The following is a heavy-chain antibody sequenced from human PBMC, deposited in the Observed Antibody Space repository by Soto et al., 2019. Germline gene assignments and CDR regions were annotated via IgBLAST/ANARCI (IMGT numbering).Heavy chain of an antibody. D-gene: IGHD2-15*01. CDR2: IYYSGST. V-gene: IGHV4-30-4*01. CDR1: GGPISSGDYD. CDR3: ARNQYCSGNRCYSYYYYGMDV. Sequence: TLSITCTVSGGPISSGDYDWSWIRQPPGKGLEWIGYIYYSGSTYYNPSLKSRVTISVDTSKNQFSLKLRSVTYADKAVYYCARNQYCSGNRCYSYYYYGMDVWGQGTTVTGSS. J-gene: IGHJ6*02.